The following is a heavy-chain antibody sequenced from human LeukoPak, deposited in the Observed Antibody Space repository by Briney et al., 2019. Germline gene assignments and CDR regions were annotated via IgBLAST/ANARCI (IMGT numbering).Heavy chain of an antibody. Sequence: GESLKISSKGSGSSFTSYWIGWVRQMPGKGLEWMGIIYPGDSDTRYSPSFQGQVTISADKSISTAYLQWSSLKASDTAMYYCARLHITTAAAGNLDYWGQGTLVTVSS. D-gene: IGHD6-13*01. CDR2: IYPGDSDT. V-gene: IGHV5-51*01. CDR1: GSSFTSYW. J-gene: IGHJ4*02. CDR3: ARLHITTAAAGNLDY.